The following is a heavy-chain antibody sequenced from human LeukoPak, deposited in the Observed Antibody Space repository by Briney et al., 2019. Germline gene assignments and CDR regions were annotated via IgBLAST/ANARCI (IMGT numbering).Heavy chain of an antibody. CDR3: AKDRGSSSWYDKDYFDY. J-gene: IGHJ4*02. D-gene: IGHD6-13*01. CDR1: GFTFSSYG. V-gene: IGHV3-30*18. CDR2: ISYDGSNK. Sequence: PGGSLRLSCAASGFTFSSYGMHWVRQAPGKGLEWVAVISYDGSNKYYADSVKGRFTISRDNSKNTLYLQMNSLRAEDTAVYYCAKDRGSSSWYDKDYFDYWGQGTLVTVSS.